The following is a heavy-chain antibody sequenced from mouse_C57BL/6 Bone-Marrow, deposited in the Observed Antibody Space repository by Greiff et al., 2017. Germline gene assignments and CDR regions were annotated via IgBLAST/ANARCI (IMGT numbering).Heavy chain of an antibody. J-gene: IGHJ3*01. D-gene: IGHD3-2*02. V-gene: IGHV5-4*01. CDR3: ARERLRPAWFAY. Sequence: EVKRVESGGGLVKPGGSLKLSCAASGFTFSSYAMSWVRQTPEKRLEWVATISDGGSYTYYPDNVKGRFTISRDNAKNNLYLQMSHLKSEDTAMYYCARERLRPAWFAYWGQGTLVTVSA. CDR1: GFTFSSYA. CDR2: ISDGGSYT.